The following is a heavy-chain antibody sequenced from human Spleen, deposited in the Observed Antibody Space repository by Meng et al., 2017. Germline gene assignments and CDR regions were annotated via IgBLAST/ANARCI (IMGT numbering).Heavy chain of an antibody. Sequence: GGSLRLSCAASGFNVRGGYMSWVRQAPGKGLEWVSSISTSSSYIYYADSVKGRFSISRDNAKNSLSLEMNSLRADDTAVYYCARDSGYSGYVEDWGQGTLVTVSS. J-gene: IGHJ4*02. V-gene: IGHV3-21*01. CDR1: GFNVRGGY. CDR3: ARDSGYSGYVED. CDR2: ISTSSSYI. D-gene: IGHD5-12*01.